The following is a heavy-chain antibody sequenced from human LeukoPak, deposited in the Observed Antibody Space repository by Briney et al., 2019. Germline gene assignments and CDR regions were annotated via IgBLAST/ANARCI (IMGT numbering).Heavy chain of an antibody. CDR3: ARAYGSRDGYNSDY. CDR2: ITSSSTYI. D-gene: IGHD5-24*01. Sequence: PGGSLRLSCAASGFTFSSYAMNWVRQAPGKGLEWVSSITSSSTYIYYADSVKGRFTISRDNAKNSLYLQMNGLGAEDTAVYYCARAYGSRDGYNSDYWGQGTLVTVSS. J-gene: IGHJ4*02. V-gene: IGHV3-21*01. CDR1: GFTFSSYA.